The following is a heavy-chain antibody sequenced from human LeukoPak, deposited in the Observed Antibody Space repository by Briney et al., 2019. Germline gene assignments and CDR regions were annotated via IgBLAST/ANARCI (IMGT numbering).Heavy chain of an antibody. CDR2: IRRRAYGGAA. V-gene: IGHV3-49*04. Sequence: GGSLRLSCTTSGFAFDDFAMSWVRQPAGKGLEWVGFIRRRAYGGAAEYAASVKGRFIISRDDSKGIAYLQMNSLKTEDTAVYYCSRNGLVDFDYWGQGSRVIVTP. J-gene: IGHJ4*02. CDR1: GFAFDDFA. CDR3: SRNGLVDFDY.